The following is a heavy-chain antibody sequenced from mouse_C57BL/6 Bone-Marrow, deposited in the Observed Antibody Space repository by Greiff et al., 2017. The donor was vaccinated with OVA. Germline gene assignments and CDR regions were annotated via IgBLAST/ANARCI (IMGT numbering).Heavy chain of an antibody. CDR1: GYSFTGYY. CDR2: INPSTGGT. V-gene: IGHV1-42*01. CDR3: ARTYDYEFAY. Sequence: VQLQQSGPELVKPGASVKISCKASGYSFTGYYMNWVKQSPEKSLEWIGEINPSTGGTTYNQKFKAKATLTVDKSSSTAYMQLKSLTSEDSAVXYCARTYDYEFAYWGQGTLVTVSA. D-gene: IGHD2-4*01. J-gene: IGHJ3*01.